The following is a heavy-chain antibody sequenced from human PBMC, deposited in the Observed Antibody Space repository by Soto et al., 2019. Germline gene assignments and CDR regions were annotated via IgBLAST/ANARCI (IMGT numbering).Heavy chain of an antibody. CDR2: ISYSGTV. CDR1: GGSIRDYF. CDR3: ARDRKLVIPGNYYYYGMDV. J-gene: IGHJ6*02. V-gene: IGHV4-59*12. Sequence: PSETLSLTCSVSGGSIRDYFWTWVRQPPGKGLEWIGYISYSGTVNYDSSLKSRVTISLDTSRNHFSLKLTSVTTADTGVYFCARDRKLVIPGNYYYYGMDVRGQGTTVTVSS. D-gene: IGHD3-10*01.